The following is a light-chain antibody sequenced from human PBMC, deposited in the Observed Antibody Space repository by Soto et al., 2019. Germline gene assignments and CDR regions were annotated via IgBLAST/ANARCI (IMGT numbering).Light chain of an antibody. V-gene: IGLV2-14*01. J-gene: IGLJ3*02. CDR1: SXDVGGYNY. CDR2: EVS. Sequence: QSXLTQPAXVSGXXXXXXXXXXXGTSXDVGGYNYVSWYQQHPGKAPKLMIYEVSNRPSGVSNRFSGSKSGNTASLTISGLQAEDEADYYCSSYTSSSTRVFGGGTQLTVL. CDR3: SSYTSSSTRV.